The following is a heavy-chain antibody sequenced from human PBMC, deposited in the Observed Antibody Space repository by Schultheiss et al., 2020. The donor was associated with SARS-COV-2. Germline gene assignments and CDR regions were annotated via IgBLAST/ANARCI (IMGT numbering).Heavy chain of an antibody. CDR3: ARDRLGGVGALVY. CDR1: GFTFSSYG. CDR2: IWYDGSNK. V-gene: IGHV3-33*01. D-gene: IGHD3-10*01. Sequence: GGSLRLSCAASGFTFSSYGMHWVRQAPGKGLEWVAVIWYDGSNKYYADSVKGRFTISRDNSKNTLYLQMNSLRAEDTAVYYCARDRLGGVGALVYWGQGTLVTVSS. J-gene: IGHJ4*02.